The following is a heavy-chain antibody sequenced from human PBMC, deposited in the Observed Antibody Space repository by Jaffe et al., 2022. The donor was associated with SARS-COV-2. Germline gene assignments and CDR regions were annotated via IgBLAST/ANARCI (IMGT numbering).Heavy chain of an antibody. D-gene: IGHD2-2*02. V-gene: IGHV1-2*02. CDR1: GYTFTGYY. J-gene: IGHJ6*02. CDR3: ARDELSYQLLYGGFDYYYYGMDV. Sequence: QVQLVQSGAEVKKPGASVKVSCKASGYTFTGYYMHWVRQAPGQGLEWMGWINPNSGGTNYAQKFQGRVTMTRDTSISTAYMELSRLRSDDTAVYYCARDELSYQLLYGGFDYYYYGMDVWGQGTTVTVSS. CDR2: INPNSGGT.